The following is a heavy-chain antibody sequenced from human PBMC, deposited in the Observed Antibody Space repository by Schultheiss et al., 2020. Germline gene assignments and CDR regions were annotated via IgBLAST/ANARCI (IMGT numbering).Heavy chain of an antibody. D-gene: IGHD2-15*01. Sequence: GESLKISCAASGFIFSNSWMSWVRQLPGKGLEWVGRIKSKIDGGTTDYSAPLKGRFTISRDDSKNMFYLQMNSLKTEDTAFYYCITESSSSLGYWGQGTLVNVSS. CDR1: GFIFSNSW. CDR2: IKSKIDGGTT. J-gene: IGHJ4*02. CDR3: ITESSSSLGY. V-gene: IGHV3-15*01.